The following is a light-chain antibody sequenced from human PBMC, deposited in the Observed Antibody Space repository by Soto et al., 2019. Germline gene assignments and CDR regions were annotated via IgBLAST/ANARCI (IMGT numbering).Light chain of an antibody. CDR2: GVT. J-gene: IGKJ2*01. CDR3: QQYEGWPRT. V-gene: IGKV3-15*01. CDR1: QNIHIN. Sequence: EIVVTQSPDTLSVSPGDTATLSCRSSQNIHINLAWYQQKPGQAPTLLIYGVTARAPGVPARFSGSGSGTDFTLTIRSVQSGDFGVFYCQQYEGWPRTFGLGTKVEIQ.